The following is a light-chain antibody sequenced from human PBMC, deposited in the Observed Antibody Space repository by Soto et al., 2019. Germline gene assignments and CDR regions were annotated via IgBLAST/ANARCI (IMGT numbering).Light chain of an antibody. CDR3: QQYYSTPPT. V-gene: IGKV4-1*01. CDR1: QSVLYSSNNKNY. Sequence: DILLSPSPVSLSVSLDPRATIHCRSIQSVLYSSNNKNYLAWYQQKPGQPPKLLIYWASTRESGVPDRFSGSGSGTDFTLTISSLQAEDVAVYYCQQYYSTPPTVGPGGKVDI. CDR2: WAS. J-gene: IGKJ3*01.